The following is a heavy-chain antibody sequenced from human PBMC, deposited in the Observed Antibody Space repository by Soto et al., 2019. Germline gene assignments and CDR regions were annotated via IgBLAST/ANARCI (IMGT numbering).Heavy chain of an antibody. CDR1: GYTFTGYY. D-gene: IGHD2-2*01. J-gene: IGHJ5*02. V-gene: IGHV1-2*02. CDR3: ARAGDLGYCSSTSCQPGDWFDP. Sequence: GASVKVSCKASGYTFTGYYMHWVRQAPGQGLEWMGWINPNSGGTNYAQKFQGRVTMTRDTSISTAYMELSRLRSDDTAVYYCARAGDLGYCSSTSCQPGDWFDPWGQGTLFTVSS. CDR2: INPNSGGT.